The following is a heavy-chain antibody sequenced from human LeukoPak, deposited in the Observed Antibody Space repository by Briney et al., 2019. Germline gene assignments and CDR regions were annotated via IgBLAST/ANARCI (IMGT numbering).Heavy chain of an antibody. CDR1: GFTFSNAW. V-gene: IGHV3-66*01. CDR3: ARDGERKYYFGY. CDR2: IYSGGST. J-gene: IGHJ4*02. D-gene: IGHD5-24*01. Sequence: GGSLRLSCAASGFTFSNAWMSWVRQAPGKGLEWVSVIYSGGSTYYADSVKGRFTISRDNSKNTLYLQMNSLRAEDTAVYYCARDGERKYYFGYWGQGTLVTVSS.